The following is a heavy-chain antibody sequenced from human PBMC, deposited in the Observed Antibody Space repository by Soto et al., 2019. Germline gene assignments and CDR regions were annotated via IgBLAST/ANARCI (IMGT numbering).Heavy chain of an antibody. J-gene: IGHJ6*02. CDR1: GFSLSSYQ. CDR3: ARFDYDSDYYYGMDV. V-gene: IGHV3-48*03. Sequence: VQLVESGGGLVQPGGSLRLSCAASGFSLSSYQMNWVRQAPGKGLEWILYISSSDSTIFYADSVKGRFTVSRDNANNSLYLQMNSLRADDTAVYYCARFDYDSDYYYGMDVWGQGTTVTVSS. D-gene: IGHD4-17*01. CDR2: ISSSDSTI.